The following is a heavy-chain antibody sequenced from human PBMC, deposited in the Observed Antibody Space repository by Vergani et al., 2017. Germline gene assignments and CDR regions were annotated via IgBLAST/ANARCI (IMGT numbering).Heavy chain of an antibody. CDR2: IYYSGST. CDR3: ARTTTIPTYYDILTGYYRSPHYYFDY. J-gene: IGHJ4*02. D-gene: IGHD3-9*01. Sequence: QVQLQESGPGLVKPSETLSLTCTVSGGSVSSGSYYWSWIRQPAGKGLEWIGYIYYSGSTNYNPALKSRVTISVDQSKNQFSLKLSSVTAADTAVYYCARTTTIPTYYDILTGYYRSPHYYFDYWGQGTLVTVSS. CDR1: GGSVSSGSYY. V-gene: IGHV4-61*10.